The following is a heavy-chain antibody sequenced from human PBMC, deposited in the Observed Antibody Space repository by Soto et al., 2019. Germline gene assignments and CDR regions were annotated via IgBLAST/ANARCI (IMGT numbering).Heavy chain of an antibody. V-gene: IGHV1-2*04. CDR2: INPNTGGT. CDR1: GYTFTGYY. J-gene: IGHJ4*02. Sequence: ASVKVSCKASGYTFTGYYMHWVRQAPGQGLEWMGWINPNTGGTNYAQKFQGWVTMTRDTSISTAYVELSRLRSDDTAVYFCARDPVSDYGSGSYSEYYFDYWGQGALVTVSS. D-gene: IGHD3-10*01. CDR3: ARDPVSDYGSGSYSEYYFDY.